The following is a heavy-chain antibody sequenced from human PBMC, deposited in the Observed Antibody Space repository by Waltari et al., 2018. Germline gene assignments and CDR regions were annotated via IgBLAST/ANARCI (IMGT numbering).Heavy chain of an antibody. CDR1: GGSISSYY. Sequence: QVQLQESGPGLVKPSETLSLTCTVSGGSISSYYWSWIRQPAGKGLEWIGRIYTRGSTNYNPSLKRRVTISVDTSKNQFSLKRSSVTAADTAVYYCARSSIAARRNWFDPWGQGTLVTVSS. J-gene: IGHJ5*02. CDR2: IYTRGST. D-gene: IGHD6-6*01. CDR3: ARSSIAARRNWFDP. V-gene: IGHV4-4*07.